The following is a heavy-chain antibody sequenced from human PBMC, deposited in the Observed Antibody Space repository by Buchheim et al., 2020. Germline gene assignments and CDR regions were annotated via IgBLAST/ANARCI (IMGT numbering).Heavy chain of an antibody. CDR2: IRYDGSNK. V-gene: IGHV3-30*02. D-gene: IGHD1-26*01. CDR3: AKGTRGSPSGAEYFQH. J-gene: IGHJ1*01. CDR1: GFTFSSYA. Sequence: VQLLESGGGLVQPGGSLRLSCAASGFTFSSYAMSWVRQAPGKGLEWVAFIRYDGSNKYYADSVKGRFTISRDNSNNTLYLQMNSLRAEDTAVYYCAKGTRGSPSGAEYFQHWGQGTL.